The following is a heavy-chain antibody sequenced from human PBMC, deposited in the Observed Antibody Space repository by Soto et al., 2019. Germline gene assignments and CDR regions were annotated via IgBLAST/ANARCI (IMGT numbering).Heavy chain of an antibody. V-gene: IGHV3-7*01. Sequence: LRLSCAVSGFYITNYWMTWVRQAPGKGPEWVANIKEDGSLKFYVDSVRGRFTISRDNAKNSVYLGMSRLRAEDTAVYYCVRDSYTAHWHTAGEDYWGQGTLVTVSS. CDR2: IKEDGSLK. CDR1: GFYITNYW. CDR3: VRDSYTAHWHTAGEDY. J-gene: IGHJ4*02. D-gene: IGHD2-2*02.